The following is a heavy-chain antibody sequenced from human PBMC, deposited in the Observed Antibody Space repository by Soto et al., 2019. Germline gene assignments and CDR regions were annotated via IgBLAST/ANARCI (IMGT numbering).Heavy chain of an antibody. CDR1: GYTFSSYG. CDR3: ARGGYYDSSGSRNYHYYGMNV. J-gene: IGHJ6*02. D-gene: IGHD3-22*01. V-gene: IGHV1-18*01. CDR2: ISPYDGNT. Sequence: ASVKVTCKASGYTFSSYGISWVRQAPGQGLEWLGWISPYDGNTKYAQILQGRVSMTTDTSTKTAYMEVRSLRSDDTAVYYCARGGYYDSSGSRNYHYYGMNVWGQGTTVTVSS.